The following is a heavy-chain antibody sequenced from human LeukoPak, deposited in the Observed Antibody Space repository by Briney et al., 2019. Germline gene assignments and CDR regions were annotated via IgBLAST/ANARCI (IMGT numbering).Heavy chain of an antibody. Sequence: SETLSLTCTVSGGSISSYYWGWIRQPPGKGLEWIGSIYYSGSTYYNPSLKSRVTISVDTSKNQFSLKLSSVTAADTAVYYCAREKGTTGTPYNWFDPWGQGTLVTVSS. CDR3: AREKGTTGTPYNWFDP. V-gene: IGHV4-39*07. J-gene: IGHJ5*02. CDR1: GGSISSYY. CDR2: IYYSGST. D-gene: IGHD1-1*01.